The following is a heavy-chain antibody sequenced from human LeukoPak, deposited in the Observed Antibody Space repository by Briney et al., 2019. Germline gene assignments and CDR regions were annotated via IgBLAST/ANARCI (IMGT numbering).Heavy chain of an antibody. V-gene: IGHV5-51*01. D-gene: IGHD6-19*01. CDR2: IHPGDSNT. J-gene: IGHJ4*02. CDR1: GYSFTNYW. CDR3: ARRRGDTVAGPDY. Sequence: GESLKISCDGSGYSFTNYWIVWVRQMPGQGLEYMGIIHPGDSNTKYSPSFEGQVIISVDKSISTAYLQWSSLKASDSAIYYCARRRGDTVAGPDYWGQGTLVTVSS.